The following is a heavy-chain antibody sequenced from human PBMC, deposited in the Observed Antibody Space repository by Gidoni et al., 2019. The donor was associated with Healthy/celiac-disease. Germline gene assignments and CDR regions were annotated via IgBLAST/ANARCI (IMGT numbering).Heavy chain of an antibody. Sequence: LRLFCAASGFTFSSYEMNWVRQAPGKGLEWVSYISSSGSTIYYADSVKGRFTISRDNAKYSLYLQMNSLRAEDTAVYYCARVGITGTTFLIYYFDYWGQGTLVTVSS. V-gene: IGHV3-48*03. CDR3: ARVGITGTTFLIYYFDY. D-gene: IGHD1-7*01. CDR1: GFTFSSYE. J-gene: IGHJ4*02. CDR2: ISSSGSTI.